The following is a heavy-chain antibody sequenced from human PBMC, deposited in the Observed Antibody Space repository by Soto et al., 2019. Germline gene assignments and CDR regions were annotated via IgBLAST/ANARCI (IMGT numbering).Heavy chain of an antibody. CDR1: GYIFVNYW. D-gene: IGHD4-17*01. V-gene: IGHV5-51*01. Sequence: PGESLKISCKGSGYIFVNYWIVWVRQIPGKGLEWMGIIYPGDSDTRYSPSFQGQVTISADRSSNTAYLQWSSLKASDTAMYYCARYPTLTDYFYYGMDVWGQGTTVTV. J-gene: IGHJ6*02. CDR3: ARYPTLTDYFYYGMDV. CDR2: IYPGDSDT.